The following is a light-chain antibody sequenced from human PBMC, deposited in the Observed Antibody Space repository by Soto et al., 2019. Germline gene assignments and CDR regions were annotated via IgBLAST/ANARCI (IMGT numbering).Light chain of an antibody. CDR1: SSDVGDYNY. CDR2: DVT. Sequence: QSALTQPRSVSGSPGQSVTISCTGTSSDVGDYNYVSWYQHHPGKAPKLLIYDVTKRPSGVPDRFSGSKSGNTASLTISGLQAEDEANYYCCSYSVSYTSWVFGGGTKLTVL. V-gene: IGLV2-11*01. CDR3: CSYSVSYTSWV. J-gene: IGLJ3*02.